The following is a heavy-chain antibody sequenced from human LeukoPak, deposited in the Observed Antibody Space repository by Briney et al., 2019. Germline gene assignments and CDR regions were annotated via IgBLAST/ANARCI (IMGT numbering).Heavy chain of an antibody. V-gene: IGHV3-23*01. J-gene: IGHJ6*03. CDR1: GFTFKNYA. D-gene: IGHD1-26*01. CDR2: ISSSGGGT. CDR3: AKGEVNYYYYMDV. Sequence: RAGGSLRLSCAASGFTFKNYAMSWVRQAPGKGLKWVSGISSSGGGTYYADCVKGRFTISSDNSKNTLYLQMNSLRAEDTAVYYCAKGEVNYYYYMDVWGKGTTVTVSS.